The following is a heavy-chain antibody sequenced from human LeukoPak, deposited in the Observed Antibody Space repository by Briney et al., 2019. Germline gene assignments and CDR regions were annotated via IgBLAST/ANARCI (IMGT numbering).Heavy chain of an antibody. J-gene: IGHJ4*02. CDR2: IRYDGSNK. CDR3: AKDKSPGIAAAGVVDY. D-gene: IGHD6-13*01. V-gene: IGHV3-30*02. CDR1: GFTFSSYG. Sequence: GGSLRLSCAASGFTFSSYGMHWVRQAPGKGLEWVAFIRYDGSNKYYADSVKGRFTISRDNSKNTLYLQMNSLRAEDTAVYYCAKDKSPGIAAAGVVDYWGQGTLVTVSS.